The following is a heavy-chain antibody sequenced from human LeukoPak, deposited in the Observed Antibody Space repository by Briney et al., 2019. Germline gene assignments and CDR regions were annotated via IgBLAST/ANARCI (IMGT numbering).Heavy chain of an antibody. V-gene: IGHV3-30*02. CDR2: IRYDGSNK. D-gene: IGHD6-19*01. CDR1: GFTFSSYS. Sequence: GGSLRLSCAASGFTFSSYSMNWVRQAPGKGLEWVAFIRYDGSNKYYADSVKGRFTISRDSSKNTLYVQMNSLRSEDTAVYYCARGGKRALAGTRSPQYFQHWGQGTLVTVSS. J-gene: IGHJ1*01. CDR3: ARGGKRALAGTRSPQYFQH.